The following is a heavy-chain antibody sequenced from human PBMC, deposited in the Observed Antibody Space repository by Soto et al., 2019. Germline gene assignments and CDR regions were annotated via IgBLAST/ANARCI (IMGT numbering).Heavy chain of an antibody. CDR3: VKERSGYEFFPVNWFDP. J-gene: IGHJ5*02. CDR2: ISSNGGST. V-gene: IGHV3-64D*08. Sequence: GGSLRLSCSASGFTFSSYAMHWVRQAPGKGLEYVSAISSNGGSTYYADSVKGRFTISRDNSKNTLYLQMSSLRAEDTAVYYCVKERSGYEFFPVNWFDPWGQGTLVTVSS. CDR1: GFTFSSYA. D-gene: IGHD5-12*01.